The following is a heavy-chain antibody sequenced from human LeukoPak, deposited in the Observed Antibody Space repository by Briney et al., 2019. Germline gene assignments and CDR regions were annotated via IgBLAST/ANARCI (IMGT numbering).Heavy chain of an antibody. Sequence: PGGSRRLSCAASGFTFSSYEMNWVRQAPGKGLEWVSYISSSGSTIYYADSVKGRFTISRDNAKNSLYLQMNSLRAEDSAVYYCARDQAGRHSDYWGQGTLVTVSS. CDR3: ARDQAGRHSDY. J-gene: IGHJ4*02. CDR2: ISSSGSTI. CDR1: GFTFSSYE. D-gene: IGHD6-13*01. V-gene: IGHV3-48*03.